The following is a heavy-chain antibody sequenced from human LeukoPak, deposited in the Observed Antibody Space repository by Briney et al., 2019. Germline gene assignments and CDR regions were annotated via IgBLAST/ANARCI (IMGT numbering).Heavy chain of an antibody. CDR3: AKNSSGGYSDC. CDR1: GYTFTSSG. D-gene: IGHD6-19*01. J-gene: IGHJ4*02. Sequence: ASVKVSCKASGYTFTSSGISWVRQAPGQGLEWMGWISTYTGYSKYAQNLQGRVTMTADTSTSTAYMELSSLRSDDTAMYYCAKNSSGGYSDCWGQGTLVTVSS. CDR2: ISTYTGYS. V-gene: IGHV1-18*01.